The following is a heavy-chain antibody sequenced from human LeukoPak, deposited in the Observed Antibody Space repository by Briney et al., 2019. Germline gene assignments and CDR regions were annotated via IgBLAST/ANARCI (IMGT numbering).Heavy chain of an antibody. V-gene: IGHV3-30*04. CDR1: GFIFSSSA. Sequence: QPGGSLRLSCAASGFIFSSSAIHWVRQAPGKGLEWVAIISYDAKNKYYADSVKGRFTISRDNSKNTLYLQMNSLRSEDTAVCYCARVMYNSGWLIDYWGQGTLVTVSS. CDR3: ARVMYNSGWLIDY. D-gene: IGHD6-19*01. J-gene: IGHJ4*02. CDR2: ISYDAKNK.